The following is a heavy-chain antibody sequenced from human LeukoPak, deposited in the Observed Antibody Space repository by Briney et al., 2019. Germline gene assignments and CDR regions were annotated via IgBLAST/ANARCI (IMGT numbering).Heavy chain of an antibody. Sequence: SVKVSCKTSRDTFSSFPISWVRQAPGQGLEWMGGIIPAFGTMKYSQRFQDRLTITADEITTTVYMDLSSLRFEDTAVYFCAKTRKGCSSTTCSFDSWGQGTLVTVSS. J-gene: IGHJ4*02. CDR1: RDTFSSFP. D-gene: IGHD2-2*01. V-gene: IGHV1-69*13. CDR3: AKTRKGCSSTTCSFDS. CDR2: IIPAFGTM.